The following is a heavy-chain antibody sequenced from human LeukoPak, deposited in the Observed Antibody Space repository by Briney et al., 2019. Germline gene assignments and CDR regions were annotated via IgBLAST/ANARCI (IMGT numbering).Heavy chain of an antibody. V-gene: IGHV3-53*01. D-gene: IGHD3-10*01. CDR1: GFTVSSNY. J-gene: IGHJ6*04. CDR3: ARDVAGGSGSLWANYYYGMDV. CDR2: IYSGGSA. Sequence: PGGSLRLSCAASGFTVSSNYMSWVRQAPGKGLEWVSFIYSGGSACYADSVKGRFTISRDNSKNTLYLHMNSLRAEDTAVYYCARDVAGGSGSLWANYYYGMDVWGKGTTVTVSS.